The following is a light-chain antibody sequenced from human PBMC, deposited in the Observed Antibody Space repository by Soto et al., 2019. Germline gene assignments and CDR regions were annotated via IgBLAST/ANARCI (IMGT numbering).Light chain of an antibody. V-gene: IGKV1-39*01. Sequence: DIQMTQSPSSLSASVGDRVTITCRASQNIGRFLNWHQQKPGKAPNVLINVASTLRSGVPSRFSGSGSGTDFTLTISSLQPEDVATYYCQNYNSAPLTFGGGTKADIK. CDR1: QNIGRF. CDR2: VAS. CDR3: QNYNSAPLT. J-gene: IGKJ4*01.